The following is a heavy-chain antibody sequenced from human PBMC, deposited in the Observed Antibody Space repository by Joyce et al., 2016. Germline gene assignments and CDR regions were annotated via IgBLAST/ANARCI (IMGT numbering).Heavy chain of an antibody. V-gene: IGHV3-30-3*01. CDR3: ARSEFSMIRGVLDY. Sequence: QVQLVESGGGVVQPGRSLRRSCAASGFTVNIYAMYWVGQAPGKGLEWVAVVSYDGGNKYYADSVKGRFTISRDNSKNTLYLQMNSLRTEDTAVYYCARSEFSMIRGVLDYWGQGTPVTVSS. J-gene: IGHJ4*02. CDR2: VSYDGGNK. D-gene: IGHD3-10*01. CDR1: GFTVNIYA.